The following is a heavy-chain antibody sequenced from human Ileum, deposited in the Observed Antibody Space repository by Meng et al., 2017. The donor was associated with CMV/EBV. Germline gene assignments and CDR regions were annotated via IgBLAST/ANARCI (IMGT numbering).Heavy chain of an antibody. CDR2: ISWNGAVI. CDR1: GFTFSTYW. J-gene: IGHJ5*02. CDR3: AKDGRSGYSLTCFDP. D-gene: IGHD6-25*01. V-gene: IGHV3-9*01. Sequence: SLKISCAASGFTFSTYWMHWVRQAPGKGLEWVSGISWNGAVIGYADSVQGRFTISRDNAKNTLYLQMKSLRTEDTAVYHCAKDGRSGYSLTCFDPWGQGTLVTVSS.